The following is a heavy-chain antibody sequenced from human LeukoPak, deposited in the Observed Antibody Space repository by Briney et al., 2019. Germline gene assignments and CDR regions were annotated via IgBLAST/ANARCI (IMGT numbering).Heavy chain of an antibody. CDR3: ARVGVGLHFDY. CDR2: IYTSGST. CDR1: GGSISSGSYY. Sequence: SETLSLTCTVSGGSISSGSYYWSWIRQPAGKGLEWIGRIYTSGSTNYNPSLKSRASISVDTSKNQFSLKLSSVTAADTAVYYCARVGVGLHFDYWGQGTLVTVSS. J-gene: IGHJ4*02. D-gene: IGHD3-10*01. V-gene: IGHV4-61*02.